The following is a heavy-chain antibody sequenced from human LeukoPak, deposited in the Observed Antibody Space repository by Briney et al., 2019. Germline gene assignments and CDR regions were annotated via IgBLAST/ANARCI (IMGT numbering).Heavy chain of an antibody. CDR3: ARGLTVGSYSSSWYQPGDY. D-gene: IGHD6-13*01. V-gene: IGHV1-8*01. Sequence: GASVKVSCKASGYTFTSYDINWVRQATGQGLEWMGWMNPNSGNTGYAQKFQGRVTMTRNTSISTAYMELSSLRSEDTAVYYCARGLTVGSYSSSWYQPGDYWDQGTLVTVSS. CDR1: GYTFTSYD. J-gene: IGHJ4*02. CDR2: MNPNSGNT.